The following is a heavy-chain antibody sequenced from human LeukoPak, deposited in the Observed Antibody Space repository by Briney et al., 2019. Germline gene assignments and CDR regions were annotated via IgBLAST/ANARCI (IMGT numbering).Heavy chain of an antibody. V-gene: IGHV4-59*08. CDR3: ARHGGTVAVNDAFDV. CDR2: IYYNGRT. D-gene: IGHD1-1*01. Sequence: PSETLSLTCTVSGGSISSYYWGWIRQPPGKGLEWIGYIYYNGRTTYNPSLSSRVTISVDMSKNQFSLKLSSVSAADTAIYYCARHGGTVAVNDAFDVWGQGTVVTVSS. J-gene: IGHJ3*01. CDR1: GGSISSYY.